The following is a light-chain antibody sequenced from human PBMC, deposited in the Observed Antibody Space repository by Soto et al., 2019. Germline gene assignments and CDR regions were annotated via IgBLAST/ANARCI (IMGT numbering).Light chain of an antibody. J-gene: IGKJ4*01. V-gene: IGKV3-15*01. CDR3: QQYDIGSA. CDR2: GAS. CDR1: QSVSTN. Sequence: EIVMTQSPATLSVSPGERATLSCRASQSVSTNLAWYQQKPGQAPRLLIYGASTRATGIPARFSGSGSGTEFTLTISSLQSEDFAVYYRQQYDIGSAFGGGTKVEIK.